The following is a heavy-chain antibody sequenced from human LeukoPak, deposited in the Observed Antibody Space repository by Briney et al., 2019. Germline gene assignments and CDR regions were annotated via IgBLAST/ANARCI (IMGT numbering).Heavy chain of an antibody. CDR3: AKDRLAKTAVALDY. CDR1: GFTFDDYA. J-gene: IGHJ4*02. CDR2: ISWNSGSI. D-gene: IGHD6-19*01. V-gene: IGHV3-9*01. Sequence: GRSLRLSCAASGFTFDDYAMHWVRQAPGKGLEWVSGISWNSGSIGYADSVKGRFTISRDNAKNSLYLQMNSLRAEDTALYYCAKDRLAKTAVALDYWGRGTLVTVSS.